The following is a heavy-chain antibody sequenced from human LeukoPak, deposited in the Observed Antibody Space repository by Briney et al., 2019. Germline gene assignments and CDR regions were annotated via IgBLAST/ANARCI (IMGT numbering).Heavy chain of an antibody. CDR1: GYTFTSYG. J-gene: IGHJ4*02. CDR2: INPNSGGT. V-gene: IGHV1-2*02. CDR3: VRATNWDDY. D-gene: IGHD7-27*01. Sequence: ASVKVSCKASGYTFTSYGISWVRQAPGQGLEWMGWINPNSGGTNYAQRFQGRVTMTRDTSITTAYMELSRLRSDDTAVYYCVRATNWDDYWGQGTLVTVSS.